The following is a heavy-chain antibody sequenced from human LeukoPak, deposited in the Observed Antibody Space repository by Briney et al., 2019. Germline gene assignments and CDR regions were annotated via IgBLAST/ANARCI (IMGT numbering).Heavy chain of an antibody. CDR3: ARATYYDILTGYERYFDY. CDR2: IYHSGST. V-gene: IGHV4-4*02. CDR1: GGSISSSNW. J-gene: IGHJ4*02. Sequence: SGTLSLTCAVSGGSISSSNWWSWVRQPPGKGLEWVGEIYHSGSTNYNPSLKSRVTISVDKSKNQFSLKLSSVTAADTAVYYCARATYYDILTGYERYFDYWGQGTLVTVSS. D-gene: IGHD3-9*01.